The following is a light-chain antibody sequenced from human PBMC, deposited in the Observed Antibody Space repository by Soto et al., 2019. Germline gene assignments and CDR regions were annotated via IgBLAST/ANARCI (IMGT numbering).Light chain of an antibody. Sequence: AVQMTQSPSSLSASVGDRVSITYRASQGIRNDLGWYQQKPGKAPKLLIYAASSLQSGVPSRFSGSGSGTDFTLTISSLQPEDFTTYYCQQADSFPITFGQGTRLLIK. J-gene: IGKJ5*01. CDR1: QGIRND. CDR3: QQADSFPIT. CDR2: AAS. V-gene: IGKV1-6*01.